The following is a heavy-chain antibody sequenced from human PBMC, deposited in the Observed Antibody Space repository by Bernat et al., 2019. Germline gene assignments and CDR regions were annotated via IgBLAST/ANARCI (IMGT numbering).Heavy chain of an antibody. V-gene: IGHV3-30-3*01. CDR3: AREDTYYFDY. J-gene: IGHJ4*02. CDR1: GFTFNNYA. CDR2: MSYDGSNK. Sequence: QVQLVESGGGVVQPGRSLRLSCAASGFTFNNYAIHWVRQAPGKGLEWVAIMSYDGSNKYYADSVKGRFTISRDNSKNTLYLQMNSLRAEDTAVYYCAREDTYYFDYWGQGTLVTVSS.